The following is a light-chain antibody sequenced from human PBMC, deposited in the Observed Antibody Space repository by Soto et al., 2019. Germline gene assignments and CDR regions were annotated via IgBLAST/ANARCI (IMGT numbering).Light chain of an antibody. Sequence: DIVMTQSPLSLPVTPGEPASISCRSSQSLLHSNGYNYLDWYLQKPGQSPPLLISLGSNRASGVPDRFSGSGSGTDFTLKISRVEAADVGVYYCMQALQTPRTFGQGTKVEIK. CDR2: LGS. J-gene: IGKJ1*01. V-gene: IGKV2-28*01. CDR3: MQALQTPRT. CDR1: QSLLHSNGYNY.